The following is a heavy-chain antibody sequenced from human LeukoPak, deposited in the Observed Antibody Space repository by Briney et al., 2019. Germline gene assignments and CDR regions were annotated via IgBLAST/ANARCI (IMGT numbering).Heavy chain of an antibody. CDR3: ARGGPDGHCSSTSCYNYPFDY. CDR2: INHSGST. J-gene: IGHJ4*02. D-gene: IGHD2-2*02. V-gene: IGHV4-34*01. CDR1: GGSFSGYY. Sequence: SETLSLTCAVYGGSFSGYYWSWIRQPPGKGLEWIGEINHSGSTNYNPSLKSRVTISVDTSKNQFPLKLSSVTAADTAVYYCARGGPDGHCSSTSCYNYPFDYWGQGTMVTVSS.